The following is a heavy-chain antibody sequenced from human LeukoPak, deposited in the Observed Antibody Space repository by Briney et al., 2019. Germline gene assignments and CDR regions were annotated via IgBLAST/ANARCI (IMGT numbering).Heavy chain of an antibody. CDR3: ARDGNYYDSSGYYSPYGMDV. J-gene: IGHJ6*02. V-gene: IGHV3-30-3*01. D-gene: IGHD3-22*01. Sequence: GRSLRLPCAASGFTFSSYAMHWVRQAPGKGLEWVAVISYDGSNKYYADSVKGRFTISRDNSKNTLYLQMNSLRAEDTAVYYCARDGNYYDSSGYYSPYGMDVWGQGTTVTVSS. CDR1: GFTFSSYA. CDR2: ISYDGSNK.